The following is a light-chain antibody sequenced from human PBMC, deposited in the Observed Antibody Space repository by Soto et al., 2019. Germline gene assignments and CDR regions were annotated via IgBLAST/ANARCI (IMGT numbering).Light chain of an antibody. CDR3: QQRSYWL. J-gene: IGKJ3*01. V-gene: IGKV3-11*01. CDR2: DAS. CDR1: QSVGSF. Sequence: EIVLTQSPATLSLSPGERATLSCRASQSVGSFLAWYQQKPGQAPRLLIYDASKRATGIPPRFSGSGSGTDFTLTISSLEPEDFAFYYCQQRSYWLFGPRTKVDIK.